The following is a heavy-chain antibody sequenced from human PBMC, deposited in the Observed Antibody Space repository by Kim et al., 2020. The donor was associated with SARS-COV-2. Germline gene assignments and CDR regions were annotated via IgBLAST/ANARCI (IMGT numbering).Heavy chain of an antibody. CDR3: AKDGGELQWLVLWAWYFDL. D-gene: IGHD6-19*01. CDR2: ISYDGSNK. Sequence: GGSLRLSCAASGFTFSSYGMHWVRQAPGKGLEWVAVISYDGSNKYYADSVKGRFTISRDNSKNTLYLQMNSLRAEDTAVYYCAKDGGELQWLVLWAWYFDLWGRGTLVTVSS. V-gene: IGHV3-30*18. CDR1: GFTFSSYG. J-gene: IGHJ2*01.